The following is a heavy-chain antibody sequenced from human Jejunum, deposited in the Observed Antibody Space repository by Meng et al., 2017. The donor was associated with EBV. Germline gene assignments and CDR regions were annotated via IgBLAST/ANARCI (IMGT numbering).Heavy chain of an antibody. V-gene: IGHV1-46*01. Sequence: QAQLVQSGSELKRPGASVRVSCKASGYTFTDYSLNWVRQAPGQGLEWMGIINPSDNRPTYAQKFQGRIAMTSDTSTSTVYMELSGLTSDDTAVYYCARLGHKSGDHGAPWGQGTLVTVSS. CDR1: GYTFTDYS. D-gene: IGHD2-21*02. CDR2: INPSDNRP. CDR3: ARLGHKSGDHGAP. J-gene: IGHJ5*02.